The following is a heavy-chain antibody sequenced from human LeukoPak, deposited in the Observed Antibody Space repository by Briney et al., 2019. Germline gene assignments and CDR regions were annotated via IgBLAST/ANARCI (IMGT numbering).Heavy chain of an antibody. CDR3: AKHIVVVISVGALIDY. D-gene: IGHD2-21*01. Sequence: PGGSLRLSCAASGFTFSSYATSWVRQAPGKGLEWVSVISGSGGSTYYADSVKGRFTISRDNSKNTLYLQMNSLRAEDTAVYYCAKHIVVVISVGALIDYWGQGTLVTVSS. CDR1: GFTFSSYA. V-gene: IGHV3-23*01. CDR2: ISGSGGST. J-gene: IGHJ4*02.